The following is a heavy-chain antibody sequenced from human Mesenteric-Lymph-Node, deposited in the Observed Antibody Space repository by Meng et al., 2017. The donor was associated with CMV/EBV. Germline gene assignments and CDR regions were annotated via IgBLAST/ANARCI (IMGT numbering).Heavy chain of an antibody. CDR2: ISGSGGST. CDR3: AKDGKQWLVDYYYYGMDV. V-gene: IGHV3-23*01. J-gene: IGHJ6*02. D-gene: IGHD6-19*01. CDR1: GFTFSSYA. Sequence: GGSLRLSCAASGFTFSSYAMSWVRQAPGKGLEWVSAISGSGGSTYYADSVKGRFTISRDNSKNTLYLQMNSLRAEDTAVYYCAKDGKQWLVDYYYYGMDVWGQGTTVTVSS.